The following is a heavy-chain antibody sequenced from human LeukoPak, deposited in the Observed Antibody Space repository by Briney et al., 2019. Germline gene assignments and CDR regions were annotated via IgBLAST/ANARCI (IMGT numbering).Heavy chain of an antibody. CDR1: GGSFSGYY. CDR3: ARLNWYSSSWYYFDY. Sequence: SETLSLTCAVYGGSFSGYYWSWIRQPPGKGREWIGEINHSGSTNYNPSLKSRVTISVDTSKNQFSLNLSSVTAADTAAYYCARLNWYSSSWYYFDYWGQGTLVTVSS. V-gene: IGHV4-34*01. CDR2: INHSGST. J-gene: IGHJ4*02. D-gene: IGHD6-13*01.